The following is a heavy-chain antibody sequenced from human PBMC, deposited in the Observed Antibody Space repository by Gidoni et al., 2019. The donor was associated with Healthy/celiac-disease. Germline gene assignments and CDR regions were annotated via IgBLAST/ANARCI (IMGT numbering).Heavy chain of an antibody. CDR1: GFTFSSYA. D-gene: IGHD3-22*01. V-gene: IGHV3-30-3*01. J-gene: IGHJ4*02. CDR2: ISHDGSNK. Sequence: QVQLVESGGGVVQPGRSLRLSCAASGFTFSSYAMHWVRQAPGKGLEWVAVISHDGSNKYYADSVKGRFTISRDNSKNTLYLQMNSLRAEDTAVYYCARDPDYYDSSGLIDYWGQGTLVTVSS. CDR3: ARDPDYYDSSGLIDY.